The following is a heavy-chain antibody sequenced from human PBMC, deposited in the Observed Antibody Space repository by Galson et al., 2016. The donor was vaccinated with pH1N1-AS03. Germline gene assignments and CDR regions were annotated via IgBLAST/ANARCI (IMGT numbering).Heavy chain of an antibody. CDR2: ISGSGSNI. Sequence: SLRLSCAASGFTFSDYYMSWIRQAPGKGLEWVSYISGSGSNIYYADSVKGRFTISRDNTKNSIYLQMNSLSAEDTAMYYCPREGRGYYGSGSPHWGQGTLVTVSS. D-gene: IGHD3-10*01. CDR3: PREGRGYYGSGSPH. CDR1: GFTFSDYY. J-gene: IGHJ4*02. V-gene: IGHV3-11*01.